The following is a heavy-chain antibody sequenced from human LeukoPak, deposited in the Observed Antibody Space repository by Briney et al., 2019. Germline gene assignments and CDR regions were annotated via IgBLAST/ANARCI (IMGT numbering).Heavy chain of an antibody. CDR1: AVTFNNYW. CDR3: ARLATRLLDH. V-gene: IGHV5-51*01. CDR2: IYPGDSET. D-gene: IGHD6-6*01. Sequence: GESLKISCKGTAVTFNNYWSGWVRQLPGKGLDWMGMIYPGDSETRYSPSFQGQVTMSVDKSVNTAYLHWAGLKASDTAMYFCARLATRLLDHWGQGTRVTVSS. J-gene: IGHJ4*02.